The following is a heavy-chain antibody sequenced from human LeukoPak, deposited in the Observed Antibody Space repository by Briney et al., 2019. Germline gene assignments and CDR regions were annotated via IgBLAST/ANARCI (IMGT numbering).Heavy chain of an antibody. CDR3: ARAPASGSYFDY. CDR1: GGSFSDYY. V-gene: IGHV4-30-4*01. D-gene: IGHD1-26*01. J-gene: IGHJ4*02. Sequence: PSETLSLTCAVYGGSFSDYYWSWIRQPPGKGLEWIGYIYYSGSTYYNPSLKSRVTISVDTSKNQFSLKLSSVTAADTAVYYCARAPASGSYFDYWGQGTLVTVSS. CDR2: IYYSGST.